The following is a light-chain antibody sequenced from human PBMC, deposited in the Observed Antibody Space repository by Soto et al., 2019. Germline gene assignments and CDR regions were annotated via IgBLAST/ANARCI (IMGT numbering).Light chain of an antibody. CDR2: YDD. Sequence: QSVLTQPPSASGTPGQRVTISCSGSSSNIGTNYVYWYQQLPGKAPKLLIYYDDLLPSGVSDRFSGSKSGTSASLAISGLQSEDEADYYCAAWDDSLNAVVFGGGTKLTVL. CDR1: SSNIGTNY. V-gene: IGLV1-36*01. CDR3: AAWDDSLNAVV. J-gene: IGLJ2*01.